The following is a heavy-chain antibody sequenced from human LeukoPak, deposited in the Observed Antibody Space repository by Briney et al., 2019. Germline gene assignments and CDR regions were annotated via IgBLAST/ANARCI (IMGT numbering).Heavy chain of an antibody. D-gene: IGHD3-10*01. CDR1: GFTFSNFY. CDR2: MSYDGRTE. V-gene: IGHV3-30*04. CDR3: ARDSYGMDL. J-gene: IGHJ6*03. Sequence: GGSLRLSCEASGFTFSNFYMHWARQAPGKGLEWVAVMSYDGRTEHHADSVKGRFTISRDNSKNTLYLQMNSLRIDDTAIYYCARDSYGMDLWGKGTTVTVSS.